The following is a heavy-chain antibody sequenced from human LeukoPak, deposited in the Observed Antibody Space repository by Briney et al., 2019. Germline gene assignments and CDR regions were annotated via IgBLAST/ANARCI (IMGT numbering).Heavy chain of an antibody. Sequence: SETLSLTRAVSGGSISSSNWWSWVRQPPRKGLDWIGEIYHSGSTNYNPSLKSRVTISVDKSKNQFSLKLSSVTAADTAVYYCARAADTAMVYYFDYWGQGTLVTVSS. CDR1: GGSISSSNW. CDR3: ARAADTAMVYYFDY. D-gene: IGHD5-18*01. V-gene: IGHV4-4*02. CDR2: IYHSGST. J-gene: IGHJ4*02.